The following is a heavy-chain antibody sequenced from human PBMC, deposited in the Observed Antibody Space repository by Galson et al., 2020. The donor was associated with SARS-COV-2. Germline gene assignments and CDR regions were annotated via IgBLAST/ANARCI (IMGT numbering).Heavy chain of an antibody. CDR1: GFSLTTSGMC. V-gene: IGHV2-70*11. J-gene: IGHJ4*02. Sequence: ESGPTLVKPTQTLTLTCTFSGFSLTTSGMCVGWIRQPPGKALEWLARLDWDDDEYYSASLKTRLTISKDTSKNQVVLTMTNMDPVDTATYYCARIDSSGCRGNYWGQGTLVTVSS. D-gene: IGHD6-19*01. CDR2: LDWDDDE. CDR3: ARIDSSGCRGNY.